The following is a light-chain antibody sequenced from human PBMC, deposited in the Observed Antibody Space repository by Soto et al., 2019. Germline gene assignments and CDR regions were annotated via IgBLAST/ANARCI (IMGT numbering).Light chain of an antibody. CDR2: EDY. J-gene: IGLJ1*01. V-gene: IGLV2-23*01. Sequence: QSSLTQPASVSGSPAQSITIACSGITTDIENDDFFSSYQQHPGKAPKLMIYEDYKRPSGVSNRFSGSKSGNTASLTIYGLQNEEEDDYYLCEHGGFNXPYVVATGTKVXV. CDR3: CEHGGFNXPYV. CDR1: TTDIENDDF.